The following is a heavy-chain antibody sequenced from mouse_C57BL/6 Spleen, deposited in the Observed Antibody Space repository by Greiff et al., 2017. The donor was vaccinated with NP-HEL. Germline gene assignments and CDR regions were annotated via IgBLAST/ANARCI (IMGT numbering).Heavy chain of an antibody. Sequence: QVQLKQSGPELVKPGASVKISCKASGYAFSSSWMNWVKQRPGKGLEWIGRIYPGDGDTNYNGKFKGKATLTADKSSSTAYMQLSSLTSEDSAVYFCARGGSSSYAMDYWGQGTSVTVSS. CDR1: GYAFSSSW. CDR3: ARGGSSSYAMDY. D-gene: IGHD1-1*01. V-gene: IGHV1-82*01. J-gene: IGHJ4*01. CDR2: IYPGDGDT.